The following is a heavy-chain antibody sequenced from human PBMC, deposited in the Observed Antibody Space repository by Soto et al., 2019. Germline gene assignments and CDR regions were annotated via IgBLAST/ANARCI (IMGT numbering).Heavy chain of an antibody. V-gene: IGHV1-58*01. CDR2: VVVGSGNT. D-gene: IGHD3-10*01. J-gene: IGHJ4*02. CDR3: AADRPPGY. CDR1: GFSFTSTA. Sequence: GASVKVSCKASGFSFTSTAVQWVRQARGQRLEWIGWVVVGSGNTNYAQKFQERVTITRDVYTSTAYMELSSLRSEDTAVYYCAADRPPGYWGQGPLVTVSS.